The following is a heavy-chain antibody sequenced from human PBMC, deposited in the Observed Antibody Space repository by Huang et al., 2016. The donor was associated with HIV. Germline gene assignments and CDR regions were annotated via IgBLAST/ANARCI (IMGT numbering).Heavy chain of an antibody. CDR1: GGTFSSYA. Sequence: QVLLVQSGAEVRKPGSSVKVSCTAFGGTFSSYAISWVRQAPGQGLEWMGGIIPIFGTANYTQKFQGRVTITVDESTNTGYMELTRLTSEDTAVYYCARTAYSYRFRQGYNWFDPWGQGTPVTVSS. D-gene: IGHD5-18*01. CDR3: ARTAYSYRFRQGYNWFDP. J-gene: IGHJ5*02. V-gene: IGHV1-69*13. CDR2: IIPIFGTA.